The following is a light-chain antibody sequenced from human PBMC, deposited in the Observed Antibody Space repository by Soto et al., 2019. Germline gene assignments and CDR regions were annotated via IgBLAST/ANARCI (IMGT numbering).Light chain of an antibody. V-gene: IGKV3-15*01. CDR3: QQNNTWAS. CDR2: AAS. CDR1: QSVSSN. J-gene: IGKJ1*01. Sequence: ETVLTQSPATLSVSPGERATLSCRASQSVSSNLAWYQQKPGQAPRLLIYAASNRDTGIPARFSGSGSGTDFTLTIISLQYEAFAVYFCQQNNTWASFGQGTKVEIK.